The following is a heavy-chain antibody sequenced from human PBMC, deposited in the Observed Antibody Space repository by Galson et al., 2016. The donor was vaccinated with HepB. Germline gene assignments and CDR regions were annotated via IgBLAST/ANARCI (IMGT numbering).Heavy chain of an antibody. Sequence: SLRLSCAVSGFTFSNYGMHWVRQAPGKGLEWVAVISYDGRKKYYADSVKGRFTISRDNFKNTLYLQMNSLRREDTAMYYCAKERGVAVPNRPLDSWSQGTLVTVSS. V-gene: IGHV3-30*18. CDR2: ISYDGRKK. CDR1: GFTFSNYG. CDR3: AKERGVAVPNRPLDS. J-gene: IGHJ5*01. D-gene: IGHD6-19*01.